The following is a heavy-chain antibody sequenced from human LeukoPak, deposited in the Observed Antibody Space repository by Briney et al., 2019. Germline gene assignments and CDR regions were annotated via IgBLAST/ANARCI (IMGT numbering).Heavy chain of an antibody. D-gene: IGHD3-16*01. J-gene: IGHJ4*02. CDR2: ISAYNGET. Sequence: ASVKVSCKASGYTFTSYGISWVRQAPGQGLERMGWISAYNGETNSAQKFQGRVSMTTDTSTSTAYMELRSLRFDDTAVYFCAREQYKYAYGDWGQGTLVTVSS. V-gene: IGHV1-18*01. CDR1: GYTFTSYG. CDR3: AREQYKYAYGD.